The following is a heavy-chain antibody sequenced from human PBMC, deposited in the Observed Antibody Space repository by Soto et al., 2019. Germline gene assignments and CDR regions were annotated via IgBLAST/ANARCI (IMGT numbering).Heavy chain of an antibody. CDR1: GGTFSSYA. V-gene: IGHV1-69*01. CDR2: IIPIFGTA. Sequence: QVQLVQSGAEVKKPGSSVKVSCKASGGTFSSYAISWVRQAPGQGLEWMGGIIPIFGTANYAQKFQGRVTITADESTSTAYMELGSLRSEDTAVYYCARSGVYCSSTSCYAGSYYYGMDVWGQGTTVTVSS. CDR3: ARSGVYCSSTSCYAGSYYYGMDV. D-gene: IGHD2-2*01. J-gene: IGHJ6*02.